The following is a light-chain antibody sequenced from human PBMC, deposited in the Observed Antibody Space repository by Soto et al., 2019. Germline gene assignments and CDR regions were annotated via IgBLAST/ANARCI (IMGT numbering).Light chain of an antibody. V-gene: IGKV1-5*01. J-gene: IGKJ1*01. CDR1: QSISSW. CDR2: AAS. Sequence: DIQMTQSPSTLSASVGDRVTITCRASQSISSWLAWYQQKPGKAPKLLNYAASSLESGVPSRFSGSGSGTEFTLTISSLQPDDFATYYCQHYNSYSPTFGQGTKVEIK. CDR3: QHYNSYSPT.